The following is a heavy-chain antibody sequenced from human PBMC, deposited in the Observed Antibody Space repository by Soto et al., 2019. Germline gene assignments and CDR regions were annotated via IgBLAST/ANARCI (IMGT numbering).Heavy chain of an antibody. D-gene: IGHD5-12*01. Sequence: TLSLTCTVSGGSISSGGYYWSWIRQHPGKGLEWIGYIYYSGSTYYNPSLKSRVTISVDTSKNQFSLKLSSVTAADTAVYYCARGVASSYYYYYMDVWGKGTTVTVSS. CDR1: GGSISSGGYY. CDR3: ARGVASSYYYYYMDV. V-gene: IGHV4-31*03. CDR2: IYYSGST. J-gene: IGHJ6*03.